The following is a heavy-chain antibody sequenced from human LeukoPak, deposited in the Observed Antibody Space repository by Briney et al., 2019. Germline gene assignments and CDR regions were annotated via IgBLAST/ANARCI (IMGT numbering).Heavy chain of an antibody. CDR3: AKTYYDSSGYHFDN. CDR1: GGSISSYY. Sequence: PSEILSLTCTVSGGSISSYYWSRIRQPPGKGLEWIGYIYYSGSTNYNPSLKSRVTISVDTSKNQFSLKLRSVTAADTAVYYCAKTYYDSSGYHFDNWGQGTLVTVSS. D-gene: IGHD3-22*01. J-gene: IGHJ4*02. V-gene: IGHV4-59*08. CDR2: IYYSGST.